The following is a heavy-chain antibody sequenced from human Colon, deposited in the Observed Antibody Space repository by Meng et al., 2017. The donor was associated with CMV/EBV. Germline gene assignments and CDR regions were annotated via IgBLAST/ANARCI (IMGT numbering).Heavy chain of an antibody. CDR1: GFTFSRGW. Sequence: GGSLRLSCVGSGFTFSRGWMTWVRQAPGKGLELVGPIASKNAGGSTEYAAPVKGRFTGSRDDSKNTSYLEMNNMKTNDTAIYYCTTDRGAEGPNGKRSAFEVWGRGTVVTVSS. J-gene: IGHJ3*01. D-gene: IGHD3-10*01. CDR3: TTDRGAEGPNGKRSAFEV. V-gene: IGHV3-15*04. CDR2: IASKNAGGST.